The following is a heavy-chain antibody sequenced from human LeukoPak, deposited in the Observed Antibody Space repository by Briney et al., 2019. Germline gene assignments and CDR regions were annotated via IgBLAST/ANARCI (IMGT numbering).Heavy chain of an antibody. CDR2: ISSSSSHI. D-gene: IGHD3-9*01. Sequence: GGSLRLSCAASGFTFSSYSMNWVRQAPGKGLEWVSSISSSSSHIYYGDSVKGRFTISRDNAKNSLYLQMNSLRAEDTAVYYCAKDILTGSFDYWGQGTMVTVSS. CDR3: AKDILTGSFDY. CDR1: GFTFSSYS. V-gene: IGHV3-21*01. J-gene: IGHJ4*02.